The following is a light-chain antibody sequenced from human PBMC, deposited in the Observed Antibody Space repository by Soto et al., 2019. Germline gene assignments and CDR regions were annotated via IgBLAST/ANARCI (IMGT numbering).Light chain of an antibody. CDR3: QQYGSSPIFT. CDR1: QSVSSSY. CDR2: DAS. Sequence: EIVLTQSPGTLSLSPGERATLSCRASQSVSSSYLAWYQQKPGQAPRLLIYDASSRATGIPERFSGSGSGTDFTLTIRRLEPEDFSVYYCQQYGSSPIFTFGPGTKVDIK. V-gene: IGKV3-20*01. J-gene: IGKJ3*01.